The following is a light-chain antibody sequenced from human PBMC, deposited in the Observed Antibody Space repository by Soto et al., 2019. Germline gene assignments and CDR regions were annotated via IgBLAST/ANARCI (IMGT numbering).Light chain of an antibody. CDR3: QQYAYSPLT. V-gene: IGKV3-20*01. CDR2: DAS. J-gene: IGKJ4*01. CDR1: QTVGKNY. Sequence: EIVLTQSPGTLSLSPGEGATLSCRASQTVGKNYLGWYQQKPGQAPRLLIYDASSRATGIPDRFSGGGSGTDFTLTINRLEPEDCAVYYCQQYAYSPLTFGGGTKVEIK.